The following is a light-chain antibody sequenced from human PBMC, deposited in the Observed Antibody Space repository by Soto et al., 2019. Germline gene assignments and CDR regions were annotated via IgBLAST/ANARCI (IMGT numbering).Light chain of an antibody. CDR1: RSNIGAGYD. J-gene: IGLJ2*01. V-gene: IGLV1-40*01. CDR2: VTN. CDR3: QTYDSSLRGSI. Sequence: QSVLTQPPSVSGAPGQRVTISCTGSRSNIGAGYDVHWYQQLPGTAPKLLIYVTNNRPSGVPDRFSGSKSGASASLAITGLRAEDEADYYCQTYDSSLRGSIFGGGTKVTVL.